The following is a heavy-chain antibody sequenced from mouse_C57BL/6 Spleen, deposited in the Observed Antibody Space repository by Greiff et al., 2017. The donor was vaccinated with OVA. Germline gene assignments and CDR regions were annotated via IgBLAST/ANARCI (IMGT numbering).Heavy chain of an antibody. CDR2: ISSGSSTI. J-gene: IGHJ4*01. V-gene: IGHV5-17*01. CDR1: GFTFSDYG. Sequence: EVKLVESGGGLVKPGGSLKLSCAASGFTFSDYGMHWVRQAPEKGLEWVAYISSGSSTIYYADTVKGRFTISRDNAKNTLFLQMTSLRSEDTAMYYCATTGTGGAMDYWGQGTSVTVSS. CDR3: ATTGTGGAMDY. D-gene: IGHD4-1*01.